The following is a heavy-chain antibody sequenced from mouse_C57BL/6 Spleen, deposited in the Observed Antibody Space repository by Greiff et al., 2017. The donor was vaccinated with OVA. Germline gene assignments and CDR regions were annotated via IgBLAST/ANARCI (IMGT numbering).Heavy chain of an antibody. D-gene: IGHD2-4*01. CDR1: GYTFTEYT. V-gene: IGHV1-62-2*01. CDR2: FYPGSGSI. Sequence: QVQLLQSGAELVKPGASVKLSCTASGYTFTEYTIHWVQQTSGQGLEWIGWFYPGSGSIKSNEKFKNMATLTAYKSASTIYMELIRMTSEGSAVYFWSIRESYYDSLYAMDYWGQGTSVTVAT. J-gene: IGHJ4*01. CDR3: SIRESYYDSLYAMDY.